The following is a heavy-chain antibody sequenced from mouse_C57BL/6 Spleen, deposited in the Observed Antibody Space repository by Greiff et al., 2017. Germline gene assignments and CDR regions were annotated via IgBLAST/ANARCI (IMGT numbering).Heavy chain of an antibody. D-gene: IGHD2-4*01. Sequence: VQLQQSVAELVRPGASVKLSCTASGFNIKNNYMHWVKQRPEQGLEWIGRIDPANGNTKYAPKFKGKATITADTSSNTAYLQLSSLTSEDTAIYYCAYDYGADYFDYWGQGTTLTVSS. V-gene: IGHV14-3*01. J-gene: IGHJ2*01. CDR2: IDPANGNT. CDR3: AYDYGADYFDY. CDR1: GFNIKNNY.